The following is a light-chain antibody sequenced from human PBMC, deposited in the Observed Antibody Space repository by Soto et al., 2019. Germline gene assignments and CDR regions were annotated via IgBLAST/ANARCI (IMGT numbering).Light chain of an antibody. CDR3: QQYGSSKT. V-gene: IGKV3-20*01. Sequence: VLTQSPGTLSLSPGERATLSCRASQSVSSSYLAWYQQKPGQAPRLLIFGASSRATGIPDRFSGSGSGTDFTLTISRLEPDDFAVYYCQQYGSSKTFGQGTKVEIK. J-gene: IGKJ1*01. CDR1: QSVSSSY. CDR2: GAS.